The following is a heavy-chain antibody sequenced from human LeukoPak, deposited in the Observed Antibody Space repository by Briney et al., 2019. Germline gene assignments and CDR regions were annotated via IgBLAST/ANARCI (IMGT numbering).Heavy chain of an antibody. V-gene: IGHV4-59*01. CDR2: IYYSGST. Sequence: PSETLSLTCTVSGGSIGSYYWSWIRQPPGKGLEWIGYIYYSGSTNYNPSLKSRVTISVDTSKNQFSLKLSAVTAADTAVYYCARGRYSSSLGDYWGQGTLVTVSS. J-gene: IGHJ4*02. D-gene: IGHD6-6*01. CDR1: GGSIGSYY. CDR3: ARGRYSSSLGDY.